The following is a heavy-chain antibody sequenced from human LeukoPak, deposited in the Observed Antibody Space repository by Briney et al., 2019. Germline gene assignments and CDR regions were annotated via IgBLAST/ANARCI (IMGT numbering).Heavy chain of an antibody. CDR2: IIPIFGTA. Sequence: GASVKVSCKASGGTFSSYAISWVRQAPGQGLEWMGGIIPIFGTANYAQKFQGRVTITADKSTSTAYMELSSLRSEDTAVYYCARVAAVSAAPSGGVDYWGQGTLVTVSS. V-gene: IGHV1-69*06. CDR3: ARVAAVSAAPSGGVDY. CDR1: GGTFSSYA. D-gene: IGHD6-13*01. J-gene: IGHJ4*02.